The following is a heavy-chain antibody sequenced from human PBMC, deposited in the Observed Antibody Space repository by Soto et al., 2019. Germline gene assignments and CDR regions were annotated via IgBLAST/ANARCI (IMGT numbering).Heavy chain of an antibody. CDR3: AKDDFKGGEWLVPHFDY. Sequence: PGGSLRLSCAASGFTFSSYAMSWVRQAPGKGLEWVSAINGSGGSTYYADSVKGRFTISRDNSKNTLYLQMNSLRAEDTAVYYCAKDDFKGGEWLVPHFDYWGQGTLVTVS. J-gene: IGHJ4*02. CDR2: INGSGGST. D-gene: IGHD6-19*01. V-gene: IGHV3-23*01. CDR1: GFTFSSYA.